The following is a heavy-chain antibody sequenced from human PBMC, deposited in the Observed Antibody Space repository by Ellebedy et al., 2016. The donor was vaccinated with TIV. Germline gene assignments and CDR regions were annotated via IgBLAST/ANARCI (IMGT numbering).Heavy chain of an antibody. CDR2: ISPYNDNT. D-gene: IGHD2-2*01. J-gene: IGHJ6*02. CDR3: ARRGGYCTSTSCYYYYGLDV. V-gene: IGHV1-18*04. Sequence: ASVKVSXXASGYTFTSYGTSWVRQAPGQGLEWMGWISPYNDNTNYAQKPQGRVTMTTDTSTSTAYMELRSLRSDDTAVYYCARRGGYCTSTSCYYYYGLDVWGQGTTVTVSS. CDR1: GYTFTSYG.